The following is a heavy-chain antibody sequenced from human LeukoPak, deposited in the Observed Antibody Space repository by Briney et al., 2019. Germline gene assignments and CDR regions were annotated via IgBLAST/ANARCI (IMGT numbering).Heavy chain of an antibody. J-gene: IGHJ4*02. CDR3: ARGPYGDYIDAFDY. V-gene: IGHV3-48*01. D-gene: IGHD4-17*01. Sequence: GGSLRLSCAVSRFTFSTYGMNWVRQTPGKGLEWISYISGSSSLIHYADSVKGRFTISRDNAKNSLYLEMDSLRAEDTAVYYCARGPYGDYIDAFDYWGQGTLVTVSS. CDR1: RFTFSTYG. CDR2: ISGSSSLI.